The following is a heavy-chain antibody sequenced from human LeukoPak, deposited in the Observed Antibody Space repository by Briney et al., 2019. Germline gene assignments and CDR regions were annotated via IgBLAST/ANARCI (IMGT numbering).Heavy chain of an antibody. Sequence: GGSLRLSCAASGFTFSSYWMSWVRQAPGKGLEWVANIKQDGSEKYYVDSVKGRFTISRDNAKNSLYLQMNSLRAEDTAVYYCARDYVDPAPFWSLYYYYYYMDVWGKGTTVTVSS. V-gene: IGHV3-7*01. J-gene: IGHJ6*03. CDR3: ARDYVDPAPFWSLYYYYYYMDV. CDR2: IKQDGSEK. D-gene: IGHD3-3*01. CDR1: GFTFSSYW.